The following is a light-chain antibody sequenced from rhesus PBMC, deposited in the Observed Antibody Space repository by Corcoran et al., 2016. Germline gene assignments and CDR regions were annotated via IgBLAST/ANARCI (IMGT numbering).Light chain of an antibody. CDR2: KAS. Sequence: DILMTQSPSSLSASVGDTVTNTCRASQDISRWLAWYQQKPGKAPKLLIQKASSLQSGVPSRFSGSGSWTDCTLTISGLQSENFARYFCLQYNNIPWTFGQGTKVEIK. CDR1: QDISRW. V-gene: IGKV1-22*01. CDR3: LQYNNIPWT. J-gene: IGKJ1*01.